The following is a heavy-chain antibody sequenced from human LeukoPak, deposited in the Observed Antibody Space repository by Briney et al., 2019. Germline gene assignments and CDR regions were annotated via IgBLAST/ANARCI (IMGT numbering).Heavy chain of an antibody. Sequence: SQTLSLTCTVSGDSISSGIYYWSWLRQPAGKGLEWIGRIYTTGSTNYNPSLKSRVTISINTSTNQFSLKLSSVTAADTAVYYCARHLLATIFGVVRPSTFDYWGQGTLVTVSS. CDR2: IYTTGST. CDR3: ARHLLATIFGVVRPSTFDY. CDR1: GDSISSGIYY. J-gene: IGHJ4*02. D-gene: IGHD3-3*01. V-gene: IGHV4-61*02.